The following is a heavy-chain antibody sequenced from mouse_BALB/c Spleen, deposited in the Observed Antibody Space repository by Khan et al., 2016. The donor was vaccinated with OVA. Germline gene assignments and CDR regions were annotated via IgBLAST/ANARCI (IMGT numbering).Heavy chain of an antibody. J-gene: IGHJ3*01. D-gene: IGHD2-14*01. CDR1: GDSITSGY. CDR2: MIYTGYT. Sequence: EVKLLESGPSLVKPSQTLSLTCSVTGDSITSGYWSWIRKFPGNKLEYMGYMIYTGYTDYNPSLKSRIAITRHTSKNQYYLQLNSVTADDTATYYCARSTYRYAFAYWGQGTLVTVSA. CDR3: ARSTYRYAFAY. V-gene: IGHV3-8*02.